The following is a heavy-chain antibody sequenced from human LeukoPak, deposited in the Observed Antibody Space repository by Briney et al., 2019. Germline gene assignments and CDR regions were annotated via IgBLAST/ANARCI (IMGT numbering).Heavy chain of an antibody. D-gene: IGHD1-26*01. V-gene: IGHV1-8*01. J-gene: IGHJ5*02. CDR1: GYTFTSYD. CDR2: MNPNSGNT. CDR3: ARGSGSYTPSWFDP. Sequence: GASVKVSCKASGYTFTSYDINWVRQATGQGLEWMGWMNPNSGNTGYAQKFQGRVTVTRNTSISTAYMELSSLRSEDTAVYYCARGSGSYTPSWFDPWGQGTLVTVSS.